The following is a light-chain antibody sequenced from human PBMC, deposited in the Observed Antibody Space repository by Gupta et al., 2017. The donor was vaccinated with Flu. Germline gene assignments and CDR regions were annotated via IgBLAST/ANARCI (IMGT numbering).Light chain of an antibody. Sequence: PSSLSAFVGDTVTITCRANQDISSELKWYQQKPGKAPKLLIYAASSLQSGVPSSFSGSGSGTDFVLTISSLQPEDFATYYCQQGYNYPVTFGRGTKVEIK. CDR3: QQGYNYPVT. V-gene: IGKV1-12*01. CDR1: QDISSE. J-gene: IGKJ4*01. CDR2: AAS.